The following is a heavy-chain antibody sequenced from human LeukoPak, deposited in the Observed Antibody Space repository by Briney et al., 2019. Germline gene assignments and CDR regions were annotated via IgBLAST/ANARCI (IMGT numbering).Heavy chain of an antibody. D-gene: IGHD3-10*01. CDR2: ISSTYIYT. CDR3: ARVYHGSGMLDF. CDR1: GFTFSDYY. J-gene: IGHJ4*02. V-gene: IGHV3-11*05. Sequence: GGSLRLSCAASGFTFSDYYMSCVRQAPGKGLEWLSYISSTYIYTNYADSVKGRFTMSRDNAKNSLYLQMNSLRAEDTAMYYCARVYHGSGMLDFWGQGTLVTVSS.